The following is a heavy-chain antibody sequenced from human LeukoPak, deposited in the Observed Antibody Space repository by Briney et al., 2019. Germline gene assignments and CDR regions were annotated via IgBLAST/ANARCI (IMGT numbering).Heavy chain of an antibody. J-gene: IGHJ4*02. CDR2: INHSGST. V-gene: IGHV4-34*01. D-gene: IGHD2-21*02. Sequence: TSETLSLTCAVYGGSFSGYYWSWIRQPPGKGLEWIGEINHSGSTNYNPSLKSRVTISVDTSKNQFSLKLSSVTAADTAVYYCARDVTAPTHYFDYWGQGTLVTVSS. CDR1: GGSFSGYY. CDR3: ARDVTAPTHYFDY.